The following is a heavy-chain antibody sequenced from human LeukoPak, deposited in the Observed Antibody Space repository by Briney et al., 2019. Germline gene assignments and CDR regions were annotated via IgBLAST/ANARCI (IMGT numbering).Heavy chain of an antibody. J-gene: IGHJ5*02. CDR1: GYTFTSYY. CDR3: ARDNSVGDIAWWFDP. D-gene: IGHD1-26*01. V-gene: IGHV1-46*01. Sequence: ASVKVSCKASGYTFTSYYMHWVRQAPGQGLEWMGIINPSGGSTSYAQKFQGRVTMTSDMSATTDYMELSSLTSEDTAVYYCARDNSVGDIAWWFDPWGQGTLVTVSS. CDR2: INPSGGST.